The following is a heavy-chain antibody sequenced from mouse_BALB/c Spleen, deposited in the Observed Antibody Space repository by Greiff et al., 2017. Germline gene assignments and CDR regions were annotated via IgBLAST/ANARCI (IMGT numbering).Heavy chain of an antibody. CDR2: IDPENGNT. J-gene: IGHJ1*01. Sequence: VQLQQSGAELVRPGALVKLSCKASGFNIKDYYMHWVKQRPEQGLEWIGWIDPENGNTIYDPKFQGKASITADTSSNTAYLQLSSLTSEDTAVYYCAKNYGGSFYVGVWGAGTTVTVSS. CDR1: GFNIKDYY. V-gene: IGHV14-1*02. D-gene: IGHD1-1*01. CDR3: AKNYGGSFYVGV.